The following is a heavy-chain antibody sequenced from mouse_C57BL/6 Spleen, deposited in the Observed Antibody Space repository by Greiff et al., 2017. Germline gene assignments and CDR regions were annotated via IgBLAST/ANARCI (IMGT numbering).Heavy chain of an antibody. CDR3: ARLDSEVSNYLDY. CDR1: GFTFSSYA. Sequence: EVKLMESGGGLVKPGGSLKLSCAASGFTFSSYAMSWVRQTPEKRLEWVATISDGGSYTYYPDNVKGRFTISRDKAKNNLYLQLSHLKSEDTAMYYCARLDSEVSNYLDYWGQGTTLTVSS. V-gene: IGHV5-4*03. J-gene: IGHJ2*01. CDR2: ISDGGSYT. D-gene: IGHD3-3*01.